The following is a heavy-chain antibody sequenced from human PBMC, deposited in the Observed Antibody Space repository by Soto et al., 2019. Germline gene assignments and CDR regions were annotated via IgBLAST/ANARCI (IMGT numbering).Heavy chain of an antibody. Sequence: ETLSLTCAVHGGSFSGYYWSWIRQPPGKGLEWIGEINHSGSTNYNPSLKSRVTISVDTSKNQFSLKLSSVTAADTAVYYCARGDAYYYDSSGYWPVGYWGQGTLVTVSS. CDR1: GGSFSGYY. V-gene: IGHV4-34*01. D-gene: IGHD3-22*01. J-gene: IGHJ4*02. CDR3: ARGDAYYYDSSGYWPVGY. CDR2: INHSGST.